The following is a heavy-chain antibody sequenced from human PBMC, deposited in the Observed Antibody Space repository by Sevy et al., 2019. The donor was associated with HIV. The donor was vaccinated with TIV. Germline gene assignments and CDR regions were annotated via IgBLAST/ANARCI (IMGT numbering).Heavy chain of an antibody. V-gene: IGHV4-4*07. CDR3: ARVSQLWLRGTSRLSYYFDY. CDR1: GGSISSYY. Sequence: SENLSLTCTVSGGSISSYYWSWIRQPAGKGLEWIGRIYTSGSTNYKPSLKSRVTMSVDTSKNQFSLKLSSVTAADTAVYYCARVSQLWLRGTSRLSYYFDYWGQGTLVTVSS. J-gene: IGHJ4*02. CDR2: IYTSGST. D-gene: IGHD5-18*01.